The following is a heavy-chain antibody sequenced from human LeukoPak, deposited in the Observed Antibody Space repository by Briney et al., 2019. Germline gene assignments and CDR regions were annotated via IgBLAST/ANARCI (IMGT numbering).Heavy chain of an antibody. V-gene: IGHV1-2*02. J-gene: IGHJ3*02. CDR3: ARVGGIAAAGQDAFDI. Sequence: ASVKVSCKASGYSFTDYYMHWVRQAPGQGLEWMGWINPKTGDTNYGQNFQGRVTLTRDTSISTAYMELNRLRSDDTAVYYRARVGGIAAAGQDAFDIWGQGTMVTVSS. D-gene: IGHD6-13*01. CDR2: INPKTGDT. CDR1: GYSFTDYY.